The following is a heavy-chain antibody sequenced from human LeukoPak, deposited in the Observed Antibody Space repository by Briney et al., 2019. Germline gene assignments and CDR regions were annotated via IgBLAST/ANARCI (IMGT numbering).Heavy chain of an antibody. D-gene: IGHD1-26*01. CDR3: ASDRRIVGARAHAFDI. CDR2: INRSGST. J-gene: IGHJ3*02. Sequence: SETLSLTCAVYGGSFSGYYWSWIRQPPGKGLEWIGEINRSGSTNYNPSLKSRVTISVDTSKNQFSLKLSSVTAADTAVYYCASDRRIVGARAHAFDIWGQGTMVTVSS. CDR1: GGSFSGYY. V-gene: IGHV4-34*01.